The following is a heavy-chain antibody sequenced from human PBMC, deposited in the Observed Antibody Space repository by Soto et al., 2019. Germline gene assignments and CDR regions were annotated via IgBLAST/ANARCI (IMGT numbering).Heavy chain of an antibody. CDR1: GFTFSSYG. CDR2: ISYDGSNK. V-gene: IGHV3-30*18. D-gene: IGHD4-4*01. J-gene: IGHJ6*02. Sequence: PGGSLRLSCAASGFTFSSYGMHWVRQAPGKGLEWVAVISYDGSNKYYADSVKGRFTISRDNSKNTLYLQMNSLRAEDTAVYYCAKTVTPYSYYGMDVWGQGTTVTVSS. CDR3: AKTVTPYSYYGMDV.